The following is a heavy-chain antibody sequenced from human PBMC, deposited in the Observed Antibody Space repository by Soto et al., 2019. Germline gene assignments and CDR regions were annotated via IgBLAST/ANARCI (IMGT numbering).Heavy chain of an antibody. CDR2: IYYSGST. D-gene: IGHD6-13*01. Sequence: SETLSLTCTVSGGSISSGGYYWSWIRQHPGKGLEWIGYIYYSGSTYYNPSLKSRVTISVDTSKNQFSLKLSSVTAADTAVYYCVSGFIAAADYYYYGMDVWGQGTTVTVSS. J-gene: IGHJ6*02. CDR3: VSGFIAAADYYYYGMDV. V-gene: IGHV4-31*03. CDR1: GGSISSGGYY.